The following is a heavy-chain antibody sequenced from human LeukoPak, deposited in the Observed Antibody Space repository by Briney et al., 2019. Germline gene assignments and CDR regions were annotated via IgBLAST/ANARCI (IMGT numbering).Heavy chain of an antibody. CDR2: FSGSGGST. V-gene: IGHV3-23*01. Sequence: GGSLRLSCAASGFIFSNYAMSWVRQAPGKGLQWVSAFSGSGGSTYYADSVKGRFTISRDNSRNTLYLQMNSLRAEDTAVYYCAKDGEMATIFDAFDIWGQGIMVTVSS. D-gene: IGHD5-24*01. CDR3: AKDGEMATIFDAFDI. J-gene: IGHJ3*02. CDR1: GFIFSNYA.